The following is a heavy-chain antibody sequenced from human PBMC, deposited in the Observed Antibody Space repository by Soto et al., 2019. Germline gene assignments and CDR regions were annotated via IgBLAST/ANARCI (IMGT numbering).Heavy chain of an antibody. V-gene: IGHV4-34*01. CDR1: GGSFSGYY. CDR3: AREGIAAINFDY. CDR2: INHSGST. Sequence: SETLSLTCAVYGGSFSGYYWSWIRQPPGKGLEWIGEINHSGSTNYNPSLKSRVTISVDTSKNQFSLKLSSVTAADTAVYYCAREGIAAINFDYWGQGTLVTVSS. J-gene: IGHJ4*02. D-gene: IGHD6-25*01.